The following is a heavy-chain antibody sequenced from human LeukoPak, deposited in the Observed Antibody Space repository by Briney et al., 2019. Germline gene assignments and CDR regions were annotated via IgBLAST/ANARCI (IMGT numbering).Heavy chain of an antibody. Sequence: GGSLRLSCAASGFTFDNYAMNWVRQAPGKGLEWVAVIRGGGGVSFYSDSVKGRFTISRDNSKNTLYLQMNSLRAEDTAMYYCAKCSANYYNDSFDIWGRGTMVTVSS. CDR1: GFTFDNYA. CDR2: IRGGGGVS. J-gene: IGHJ3*02. V-gene: IGHV3-23*01. D-gene: IGHD3-10*02. CDR3: AKCSANYYNDSFDI.